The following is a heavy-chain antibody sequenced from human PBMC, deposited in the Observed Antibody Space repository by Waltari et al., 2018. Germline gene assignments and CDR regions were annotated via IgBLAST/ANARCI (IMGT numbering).Heavy chain of an antibody. V-gene: IGHV3-48*01. CDR3: ARGRDGYIPDVFVI. Sequence: EVQPVESGGGLVQPGESLRLSCAASGFTFSTYIMNCVRQPPGKGLWWVSYISSSTTTYYADYVKGRFTISRDNAKTALYLRMSSLRAEDTALYYFARGRDGYIPDVFVIWGQGTMVGVSS. CDR2: ISSSTTT. D-gene: IGHD5-12*01. CDR1: GFTFSTYI. J-gene: IGHJ3*02.